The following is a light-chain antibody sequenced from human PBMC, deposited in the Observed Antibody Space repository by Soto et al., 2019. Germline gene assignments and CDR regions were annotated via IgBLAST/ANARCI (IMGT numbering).Light chain of an antibody. J-gene: IGKJ1*01. V-gene: IGKV1-39*01. CDR1: RGINTY. CDR2: SAS. CDR3: QQTYTTPRT. Sequence: DIPMTQSPSSLSASIGDRVTITCRASRGINTYVNWYQQKPGKAPKLLIFSASNLQGGVPSRFSGTGSGTDFTFTISSLLPEDFATYYCQQTYTTPRTFGQGTKVDI.